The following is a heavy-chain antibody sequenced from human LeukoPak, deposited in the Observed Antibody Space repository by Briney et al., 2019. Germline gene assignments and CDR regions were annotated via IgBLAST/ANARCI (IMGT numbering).Heavy chain of an antibody. CDR3: ARIDSRGDLSFDF. CDR1: GFTFNFYN. J-gene: IGHJ4*02. CDR2: ISGSSSTV. Sequence: GGSLRLSCAASGFTFNFYNMNWVRQAPGTGLEWLSYISGSSSTVHYADSVKGRFTVSRDNAKNSLYLQMDSLRAEDTAVYYCARIDSRGDLSFDFWGQGTLVTVAS. V-gene: IGHV3-48*01. D-gene: IGHD3-22*01.